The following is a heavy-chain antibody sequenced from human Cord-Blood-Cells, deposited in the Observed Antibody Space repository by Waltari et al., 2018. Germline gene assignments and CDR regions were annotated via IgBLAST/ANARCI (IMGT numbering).Heavy chain of an antibody. D-gene: IGHD6-13*01. V-gene: IGHV1-24*01. CDR1: GYTPTELS. CDR3: ATTPGYSSSWYAFDI. Sequence: QVQLVQSGAEVKKPGASVKVSCQVSGYTPTELSMPSVRQSPGKGLEWMGGFEPEDGETIYAQKFQGRVTMTEDTSTDTAYMELSSLRSEDTAVYYCATTPGYSSSWYAFDIWGQGTMVTVSS. J-gene: IGHJ3*02. CDR2: FEPEDGET.